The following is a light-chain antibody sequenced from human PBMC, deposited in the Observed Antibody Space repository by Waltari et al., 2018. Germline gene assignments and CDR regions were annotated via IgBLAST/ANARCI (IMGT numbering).Light chain of an antibody. CDR3: CSYAGSYTWV. V-gene: IGLV2-11*01. CDR1: SSDVGGCNY. J-gene: IGLJ3*02. CDR2: DVS. Sequence: QSALTQPRSVSGSPGQSVTISCTGTSSDVGGCNYVSWYQQHPGKAPKPMIYDVSKRPSGVPDRFSGSKSGNTASLTISGLQAEDEADYYCCSYAGSYTWVFGGGTKLTVL.